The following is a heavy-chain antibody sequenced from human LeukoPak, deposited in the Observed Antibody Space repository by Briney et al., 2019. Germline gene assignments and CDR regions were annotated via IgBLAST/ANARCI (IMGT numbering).Heavy chain of an antibody. CDR2: INPNSGGT. D-gene: IGHD3-22*01. J-gene: IGHJ4*02. V-gene: IGHV1-2*06. CDR3: ARGEIPYYDSSGYYYVLRPDFDY. CDR1: GYTFTGYY. Sequence: ASVKVSCKASGYTFTGYYMHWVRQAPGQGLEWMGRINPNSGGTNYAQKFQGRVTMTTDTSTSTAYMELRSLRSDDTAVYYCARGEIPYYDSSGYYYVLRPDFDYWGQGTLVTVSS.